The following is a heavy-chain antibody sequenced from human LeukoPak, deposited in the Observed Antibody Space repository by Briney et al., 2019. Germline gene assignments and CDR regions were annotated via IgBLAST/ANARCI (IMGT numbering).Heavy chain of an antibody. D-gene: IGHD1-26*01. Sequence: GGSLRLSCAASGFTFSSYSMNWVRQAPGKGLEWVSYISSSSSTIYYADSVKGRFTISRDNAKNSLYLQMNSLRAEDTAVYYCASGSGSYTGGAFDIWGQGTMVTVSS. CDR2: ISSSSSTI. V-gene: IGHV3-48*01. CDR1: GFTFSSYS. J-gene: IGHJ3*02. CDR3: ASGSGSYTGGAFDI.